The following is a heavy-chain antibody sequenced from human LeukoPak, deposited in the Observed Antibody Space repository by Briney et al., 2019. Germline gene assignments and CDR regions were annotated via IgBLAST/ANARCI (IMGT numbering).Heavy chain of an antibody. J-gene: IGHJ2*01. CDR1: GFTFSSYG. D-gene: IGHD2-15*01. CDR2: IWYDGSNK. V-gene: IGHV3-33*01. CDR3: ARVACSGGSCHLGYFDL. Sequence: TGGSLRLSCAASGFTFSSYGVHWVRQAPGKGLEWVAVIWYDGSNKYYADSVKGRFTISRDNSKNTLYLQMNSRRAEDTAVYYCARVACSGGSCHLGYFDLWGHGTLVTVSS.